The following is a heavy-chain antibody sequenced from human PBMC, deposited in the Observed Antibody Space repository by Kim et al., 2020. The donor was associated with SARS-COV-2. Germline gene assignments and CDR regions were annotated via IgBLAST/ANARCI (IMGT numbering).Heavy chain of an antibody. CDR3: ARDLLHSGYDY. V-gene: IGHV1-3*01. Sequence: ASVKVSCKASGYTFTNYAIQWVRQAPGQGLEWMGWINAGNGNKKYSQKFQGRATLTWDTSASTAYMELKALTSEDTAVYYCARDLLHSGYDYWGQGTLVNVSS. J-gene: IGHJ4*02. CDR2: INAGNGNK. CDR1: GYTFTNYA. D-gene: IGHD5-12*01.